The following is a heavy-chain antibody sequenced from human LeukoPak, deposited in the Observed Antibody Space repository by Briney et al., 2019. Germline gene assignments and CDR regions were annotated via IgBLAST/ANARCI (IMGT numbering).Heavy chain of an antibody. CDR3: ARGRDSGYDWEIDY. CDR1: GGTFTSYD. J-gene: IGHJ4*02. CDR2: MNPNSGNT. V-gene: IGHV1-8*01. D-gene: IGHD5-12*01. Sequence: ASVKVSCKASGGTFTSYDINWVRQATGQGLEWMGWMNPNSGNTGYAQKFQGRVTMTRNTSISTAYMELSSLRSEDTAVYYCARGRDSGYDWEIDYWGQGTLVTVSS.